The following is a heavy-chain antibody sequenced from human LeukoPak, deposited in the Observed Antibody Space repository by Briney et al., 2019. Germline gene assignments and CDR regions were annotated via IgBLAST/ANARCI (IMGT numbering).Heavy chain of an antibody. D-gene: IGHD3-16*01. V-gene: IGHV1-2*02. Sequence: ASVKVSCKASGGTFSSYAISWVRQAPGHGLKWMGWINPNSGATHYAQSFQARVTMTRDTSIGSGYMELTGLESADTAVYYCARGRRILGGPENAGDFFDFWGQGSLVTVSP. CDR2: INPNSGAT. CDR1: GGTFSSYA. J-gene: IGHJ4*01. CDR3: ARGRRILGGPENAGDFFDF.